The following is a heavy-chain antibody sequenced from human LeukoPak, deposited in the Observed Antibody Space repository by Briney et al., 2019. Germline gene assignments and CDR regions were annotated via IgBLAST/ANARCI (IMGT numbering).Heavy chain of an antibody. CDR1: GDSVSDNSAA. CDR2: TYYRSKWYN. D-gene: IGHD1-14*01. J-gene: IGHJ4*02. CDR3: ARGFPDTFDY. V-gene: IGHV6-1*01. Sequence: SQTLSLTCAISGDSVSDNSAAWNWIRQSPSRGLEWLGRTYYRSKWYNEYAVSVRSRITINADTSMNQFSLQLNSVTPEDTAVYYCARGFPDTFDYWGQGTLVTVSP.